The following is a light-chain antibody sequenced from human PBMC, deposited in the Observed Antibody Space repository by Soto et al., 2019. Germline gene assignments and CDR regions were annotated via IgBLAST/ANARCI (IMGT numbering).Light chain of an antibody. CDR1: QSIGTF. CDR2: DTF. Sequence: EIVLTQSPATLSLSPGERATLSCRASQSIGTFLAWYQQKVGQAPRLIIYDTFKRATGIPARFSGSGSGTYFTLTISSLEPEDFAVYYCQHRYPRPQTFGQGTKVEIK. CDR3: QHRYPRPQT. V-gene: IGKV3-11*01. J-gene: IGKJ1*01.